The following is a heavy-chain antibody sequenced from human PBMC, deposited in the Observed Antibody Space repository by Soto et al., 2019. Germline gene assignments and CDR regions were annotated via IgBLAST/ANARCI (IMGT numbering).Heavy chain of an antibody. V-gene: IGHV3-48*01. CDR2: ISSSSSTI. J-gene: IGHJ2*01. CDR1: EFTFSSYS. Sequence: GGSLRLSCAASEFTFSSYSMNVIRQAPGKGLEWVSYISSSSSTIYYADSVKGRFTISRDNAKNSLYLQMNSLRAEDTAVYYRARVQYGDHWYFDLWGRGTLVTVSS. CDR3: ARVQYGDHWYFDL. D-gene: IGHD4-17*01.